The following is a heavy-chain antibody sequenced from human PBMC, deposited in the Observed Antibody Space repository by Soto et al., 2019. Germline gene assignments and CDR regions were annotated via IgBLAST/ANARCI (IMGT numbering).Heavy chain of an antibody. J-gene: IGHJ3*02. CDR2: IKQDGSEK. V-gene: IGHV3-7*01. Sequence: GESLKISCAASGFTFSSYWMSWVRQAPGKGLEWVANIKQDGSEKYYVDSVKGRFTISRDNSKNTLYLQMNSLRAEDTAVYYCAKDSNYYDLWAFDIWGQGTMVTVSS. D-gene: IGHD3-22*01. CDR3: AKDSNYYDLWAFDI. CDR1: GFTFSSYW.